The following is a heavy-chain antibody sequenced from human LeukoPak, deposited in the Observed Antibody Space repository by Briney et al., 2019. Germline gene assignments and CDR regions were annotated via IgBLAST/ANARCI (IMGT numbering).Heavy chain of an antibody. CDR1: GFTVSSNY. V-gene: IGHV3-53*01. CDR2: IYSGGST. CDR3: PRTRAFDY. D-gene: IGHD2-2*01. J-gene: IGHJ4*02. Sequence: YPGGSLRLSCAASGFTVSSNYMSWVRQAPGKGLEWVSVIYSGGSTYYADSVKGRFTISRDNSKNTLDLQMNSLRAEDTAVYYCPRTRAFDYWAREPWSPSPQ.